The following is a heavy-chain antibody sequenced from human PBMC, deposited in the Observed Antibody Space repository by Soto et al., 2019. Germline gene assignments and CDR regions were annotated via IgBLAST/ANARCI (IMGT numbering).Heavy chain of an antibody. D-gene: IGHD3-3*01. Sequence: PGGSLRLSCAASGFTFNTYGMHWVRQAPGKGLEWVALILYDGSNEYYADSVKGRFTISRDNSRNTLYLQMNSLRAEDTAVYYCAKDCWSHGPGVVIIQPSASWGQGTLVTVSS. V-gene: IGHV3-30*18. J-gene: IGHJ5*02. CDR1: GFTFNTYG. CDR2: ILYDGSNE. CDR3: AKDCWSHGPGVVIIQPSAS.